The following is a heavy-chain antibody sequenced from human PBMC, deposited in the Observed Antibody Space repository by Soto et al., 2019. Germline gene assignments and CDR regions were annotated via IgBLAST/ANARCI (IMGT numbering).Heavy chain of an antibody. D-gene: IGHD6-13*01. CDR2: ISGSGGST. J-gene: IGHJ5*02. V-gene: IGHV3-23*01. CDR1: GFTFSNYA. Sequence: EVQLLESGGGLVQPGGSLRLPRAASGFTFSNYAMSWVRQAPGKGLEWVSGISGSGGSTYYTDSVKGRFTISRDNSKNTLYLQMNSLRAEDTAVYYCAKAMTSSWTLSSWGQGTLVTVSS. CDR3: AKAMTSSWTLSS.